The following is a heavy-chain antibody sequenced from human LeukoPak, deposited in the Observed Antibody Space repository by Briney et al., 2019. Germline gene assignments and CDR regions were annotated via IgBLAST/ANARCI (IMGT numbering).Heavy chain of an antibody. J-gene: IGHJ5*02. CDR2: IYYSGST. D-gene: IGHD6-6*01. V-gene: IGHV4-59*01. Sequence: SETLSLTCTVSGGSISSYYWSWIRQPPGKGLEWIGYIYYSGSTNYNPSLKSRVTISVDTSKNQFSLKLSSVTAADTAVYYCARDQLSSSSGLDPWGQGTLVTVSS. CDR3: ARDQLSSSSGLDP. CDR1: GGSISSYY.